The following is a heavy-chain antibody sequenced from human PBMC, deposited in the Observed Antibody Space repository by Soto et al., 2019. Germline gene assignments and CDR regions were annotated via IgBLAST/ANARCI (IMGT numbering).Heavy chain of an antibody. CDR2: IIPIVGTG. CDR3: ARVVILVPTASTHYYYDREV. D-gene: IGHD2-2*01. J-gene: IGHJ6*02. CDR1: GGTFSNYA. V-gene: IGHV1-69*01. Sequence: QVQLVQSGAEVRKPGSSVTVSCKAAGGTFSNYAISWVRQAPGQGLEWMGGIIPIVGTGSYAQKFQGRVTITADEPTTTAYMELSSLRFEDTDVYYCARVVILVPTASTHYYYDREVWGPGTTVTVSS.